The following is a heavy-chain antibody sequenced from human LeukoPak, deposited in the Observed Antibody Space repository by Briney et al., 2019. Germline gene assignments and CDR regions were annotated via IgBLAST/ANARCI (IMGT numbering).Heavy chain of an antibody. CDR2: IYYTGST. CDR1: GGSLSNYY. J-gene: IGHJ5*02. CDR3: TRVSHWFDP. V-gene: IGHV4-59*01. Sequence: SETLSLTCSVSGGSLSNYYWSWFRQPPGKGLEWLGFIYYTGSTTYNPSLKSRVTMSVDTSKNQFSLKLSFVTAADTAVYYCTRVSHWFDPWGQGTLVAVSS.